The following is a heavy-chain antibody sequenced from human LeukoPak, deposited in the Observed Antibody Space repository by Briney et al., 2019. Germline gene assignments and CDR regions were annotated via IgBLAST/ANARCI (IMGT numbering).Heavy chain of an antibody. CDR1: GVSISSGGYS. CDR2: IYHSGST. D-gene: IGHD3-10*01. CDR3: ARGTHYYAL. J-gene: IGHJ4*02. Sequence: SETLSLTCAVSGVSISSGGYSWSWIRQPPRKGLEWIGYIYHSGSTYYNPSLRSRVTISVDRSKNQFSLKLSSVTAADTAVYYCARGTHYYALWGQGTLVTVSS. V-gene: IGHV4-30-2*01.